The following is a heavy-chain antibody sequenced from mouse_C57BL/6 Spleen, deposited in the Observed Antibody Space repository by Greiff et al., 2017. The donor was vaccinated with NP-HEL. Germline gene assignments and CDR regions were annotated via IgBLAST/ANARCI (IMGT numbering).Heavy chain of an antibody. CDR3: ASGSSYGYWYFDV. V-gene: IGHV3-6*01. Sequence: DVKLQESGPGLVKPSQSLSLTCSVTGYSITSGYYWNWIRQFPGNKLEWMGYISYDGSNNYNPSLKNRISITRDTSKNQFFLKLNSVTTEDTATYYCASGSSYGYWYFDVWGTGTTVTVSS. CDR1: GYSITSGYY. CDR2: ISYDGSN. D-gene: IGHD1-1*01. J-gene: IGHJ1*03.